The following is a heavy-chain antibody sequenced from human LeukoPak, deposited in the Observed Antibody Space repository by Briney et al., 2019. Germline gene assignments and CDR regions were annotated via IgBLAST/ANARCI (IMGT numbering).Heavy chain of an antibody. CDR1: GGSFSGYY. Sequence: SETLSLTCAVYGGSFSGYYWSWIRQPPGKGLEWIGEINHSGSTNYNPSLKSRVTISVDTSKNQFSLKLSSVTAADTAVYYCARAEYGDYGGGCWGQGTLVTVSS. V-gene: IGHV4-34*01. CDR3: ARAEYGDYGGGC. D-gene: IGHD4-17*01. J-gene: IGHJ4*02. CDR2: INHSGST.